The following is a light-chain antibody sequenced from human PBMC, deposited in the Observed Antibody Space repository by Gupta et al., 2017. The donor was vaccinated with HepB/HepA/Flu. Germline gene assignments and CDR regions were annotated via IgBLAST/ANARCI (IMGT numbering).Light chain of an antibody. CDR1: QSLLHSTGDNY. Sequence: DIVMTQSPLSLPVTPGEPASISCRSSQSLLHSTGDNYLDWYLQKPGQSPQLLIYLGSNRASGVPDRFSGSGSGTDFTLKISIGEAEDVGVYYCMQALQTPRTFGQGTKVEIK. J-gene: IGKJ1*01. CDR2: LGS. CDR3: MQALQTPRT. V-gene: IGKV2-28*01.